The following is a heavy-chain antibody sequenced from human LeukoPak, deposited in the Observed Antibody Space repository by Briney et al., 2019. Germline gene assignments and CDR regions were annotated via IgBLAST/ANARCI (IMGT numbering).Heavy chain of an antibody. CDR1: GYTFTGYY. D-gene: IGHD3-3*01. J-gene: IGHJ4*02. V-gene: IGHV1-2*04. CDR3: ASYRFLEWLLDY. CDR2: INPNSGGT. Sequence: ASVKVSCKASGYTFTGYYMHWVRQAPGQGLEWMGWINPNSGGTNYAQKFQGWVTMTRDTSISTAYMELSRLRSDDTAVYYCASYRFLEWLLDYWGQGTLVTVSS.